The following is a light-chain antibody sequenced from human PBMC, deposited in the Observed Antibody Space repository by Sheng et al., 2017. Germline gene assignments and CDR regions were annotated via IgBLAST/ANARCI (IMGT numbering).Light chain of an antibody. CDR2: GAS. CDR1: QSLSSNY. J-gene: IGKJ4*01. V-gene: IGKV3-20*01. CDR3: QQYVSSPLT. Sequence: EILLTQSPGTLSLSPGERATLSCRASQSLSSNYLAWYQQKPGQAPSLLIYGASNRATGIPDRFSGSGSGTDFTLTISRLEPQDFAVYYCQQYVSSPLTFGGGTKVDIK.